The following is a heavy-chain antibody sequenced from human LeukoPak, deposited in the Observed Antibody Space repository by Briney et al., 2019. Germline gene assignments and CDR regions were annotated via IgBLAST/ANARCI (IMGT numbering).Heavy chain of an antibody. Sequence: PSETLSLTCAVSGYSISSSNWWGWIRQPPGRGLEWIGYIYYSGSTYYNPSLKSRVTISVDTSKNQFSLKLSSVTAADTAVYYCARGATSIAARPRWFDPWGQGTLVTVSS. D-gene: IGHD6-6*01. CDR2: IYYSGST. CDR1: GYSISSSNW. V-gene: IGHV4-28*03. CDR3: ARGATSIAARPRWFDP. J-gene: IGHJ5*02.